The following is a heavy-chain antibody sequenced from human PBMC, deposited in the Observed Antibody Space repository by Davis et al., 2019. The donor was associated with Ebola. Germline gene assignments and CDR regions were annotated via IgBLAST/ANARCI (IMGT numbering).Heavy chain of an antibody. CDR3: AGATGYYRHGMDV. CDR2: IDGGSYTI. V-gene: IGHV3-48*02. Sequence: GESLKISCAASGFTFSTYRMNWVRQAPGKGLEWVSYIDGGSYTIYYTNSVKGRFTISRDNAKNSLYLQMNSLRDEDTAVYYCAGATGYYRHGMDVWGQGTTVTVSS. CDR1: GFTFSTYR. D-gene: IGHD3-9*01. J-gene: IGHJ6*02.